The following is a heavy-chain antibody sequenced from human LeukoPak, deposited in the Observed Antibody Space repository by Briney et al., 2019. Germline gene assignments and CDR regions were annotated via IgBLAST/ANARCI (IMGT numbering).Heavy chain of an antibody. V-gene: IGHV4-59*11. CDR3: AREGRWGMKYYFDS. J-gene: IGHJ4*02. D-gene: IGHD4-23*01. CDR2: VYHTGST. Sequence: SSETLSLTCNVSGGSLTTHYWSWVRQSPDKGLKWIGQVYHTGSTHYNPSLRSRFTISVDTSKNKVLLTLTSVTAADTAVYYCAREGRWGMKYYFDSWGPGTRVIVSS. CDR1: GGSLTTHY.